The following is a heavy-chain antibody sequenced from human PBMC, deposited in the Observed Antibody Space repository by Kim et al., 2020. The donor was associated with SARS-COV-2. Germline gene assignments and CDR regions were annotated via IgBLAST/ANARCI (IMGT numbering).Heavy chain of an antibody. CDR1: GGSFSGYY. J-gene: IGHJ6*02. CDR3: ARVRSSRFIIFYYYGMDV. Sequence: SETLSLTCAVYGGSFSGYYWSWIRQRPGKGLEWIGEINHSGSTNYNPSLKSRVTISVDTSKNQFSLKLSSVTAADTAVYYCARVRSSRFIIFYYYGMDVWGQGTTVTVSS. CDR2: INHSGST. V-gene: IGHV4-34*01. D-gene: IGHD6-13*01.